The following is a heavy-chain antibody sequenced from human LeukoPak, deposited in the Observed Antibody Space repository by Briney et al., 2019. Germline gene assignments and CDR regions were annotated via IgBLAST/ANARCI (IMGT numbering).Heavy chain of an antibody. Sequence: SQTLSLTYTVSGGSISSGSYYWSWIRPPAGKGLEWIGRIYTSGSTNYNPSLKSRVTISVDTSKNQFSLKLSSVTAADTAVYYCAGGPYDFWSGYSLSGYYYYYTDVWGKGTTVTVSS. CDR1: GGSISSGSYY. V-gene: IGHV4-61*02. D-gene: IGHD3-3*01. CDR3: AGGPYDFWSGYSLSGYYYYYTDV. CDR2: IYTSGST. J-gene: IGHJ6*03.